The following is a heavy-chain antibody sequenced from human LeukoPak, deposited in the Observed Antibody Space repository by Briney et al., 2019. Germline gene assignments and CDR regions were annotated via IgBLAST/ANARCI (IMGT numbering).Heavy chain of an antibody. V-gene: IGHV4-34*01. Sequence: PSETLSLTCAVYGDSFSDYFWSWIRHAPGKGLEWIGQIEHRGTATYNPSFKSPVTISVDTSKNQFSLKLTSVTAADTAVYYCVRGPNDSDHDFDYWGQGALVTVSS. CDR1: GDSFSDYF. CDR2: IEHRGTA. D-gene: IGHD1-14*01. CDR3: VRGPNDSDHDFDY. J-gene: IGHJ4*02.